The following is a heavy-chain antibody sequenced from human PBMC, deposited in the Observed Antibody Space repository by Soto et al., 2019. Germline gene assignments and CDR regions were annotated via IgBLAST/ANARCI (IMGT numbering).Heavy chain of an antibody. Sequence: SETLSLTCTVSGGSISSGGYYWSWIRQHPGKGLEWIGYIYYSGSTYYNPSLKSRVTISVDTSKNQFSLKLSSVTAADTAVYYCARGRGITMVRGVITPLGWFDPWGQGTRVTVS. D-gene: IGHD3-10*01. V-gene: IGHV4-31*03. CDR3: ARGRGITMVRGVITPLGWFDP. CDR2: IYYSGST. J-gene: IGHJ5*02. CDR1: GGSISSGGYY.